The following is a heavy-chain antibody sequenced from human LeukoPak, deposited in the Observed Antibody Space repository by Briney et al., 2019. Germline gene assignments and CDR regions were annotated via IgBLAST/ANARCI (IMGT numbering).Heavy chain of an antibody. V-gene: IGHV3-11*04. CDR2: ISSSGSTI. D-gene: IGHD6-13*01. CDR1: GFTFSDYY. Sequence: GGSLRLSCAASGFTFSDYYVSWIRQAPGKGLEWVSYISSSGSTIYYADSVKGRFTISRDNAKNSPYLQMNSLRAEDTAVYYCARSSGIAAAGIFDYWGQGTLVTVSS. CDR3: ARSSGIAAAGIFDY. J-gene: IGHJ4*02.